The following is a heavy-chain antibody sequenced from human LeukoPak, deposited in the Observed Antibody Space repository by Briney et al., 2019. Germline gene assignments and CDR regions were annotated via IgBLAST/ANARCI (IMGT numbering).Heavy chain of an antibody. D-gene: IGHD2-21*02. V-gene: IGHV4-34*01. CDR1: GGSFSGYY. Sequence: SETLSLTCAVYGGSFSGYYWTWIRQPPGKGLEWIGEINDSGSTSNNPSLKSRVTVSVDTSKNQFSLKMTSVTAADTAVYFCARRGSNHGGDPLWGQGTLVTVSS. J-gene: IGHJ4*02. CDR2: INDSGST. CDR3: ARRGSNHGGDPL.